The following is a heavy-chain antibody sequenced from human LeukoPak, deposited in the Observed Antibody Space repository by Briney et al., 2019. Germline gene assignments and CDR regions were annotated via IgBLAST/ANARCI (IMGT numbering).Heavy chain of an antibody. J-gene: IGHJ4*02. Sequence: NPGGSLRLSCAASGFTFSNGWMSRVRQAPGKGLEWVGRIKSKSERGTTDYAAPVKGRFTISRDGSTNTVYLHMNSLKTEDTAVYFCTSNLYCSTSSCYTLDNWGQGTLAAVSP. CDR1: GFTFSNGW. CDR3: TSNLYCSTSSCYTLDN. CDR2: IKSKSERGTT. V-gene: IGHV3-15*01. D-gene: IGHD2-2*02.